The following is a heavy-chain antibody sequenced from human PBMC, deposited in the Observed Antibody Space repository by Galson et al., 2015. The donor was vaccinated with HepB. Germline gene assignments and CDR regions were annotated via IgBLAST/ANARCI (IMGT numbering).Heavy chain of an antibody. V-gene: IGHV4-59*01. CDR1: GVSISGFY. Sequence: SETLSLTCSVSGVSISGFYWSWLRQPPGKRPEWIGYMYYNGIGIYNPSLESRVSISVDTSKNQFYLKLTSVTTADTAVYYCARGSYYNSGTDVWGQGTTVAVSS. CDR3: ARGSYYNSGTDV. CDR2: MYYNGIG. J-gene: IGHJ6*02.